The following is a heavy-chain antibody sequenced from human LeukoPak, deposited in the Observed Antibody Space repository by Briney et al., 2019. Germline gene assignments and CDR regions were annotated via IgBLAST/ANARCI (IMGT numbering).Heavy chain of an antibody. V-gene: IGHV3-48*02. Sequence: GGSLRLSCAASGFTFSSYSMNWVRQAPGKGLEWVSYISSSSSMIYYADSVKGRFTISRDNAKNSLYLQMKSLGDEDTATYYCARDYGDLPARVPYFDYWGQGTLVTVSS. CDR3: ARDYGDLPARVPYFDY. CDR2: ISSSSSMI. CDR1: GFTFSSYS. D-gene: IGHD4-17*01. J-gene: IGHJ4*02.